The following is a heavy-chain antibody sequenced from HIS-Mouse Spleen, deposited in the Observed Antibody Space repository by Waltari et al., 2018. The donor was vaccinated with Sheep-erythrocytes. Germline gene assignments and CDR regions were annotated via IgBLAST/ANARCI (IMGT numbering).Heavy chain of an antibody. CDR2: ISYDGSNK. V-gene: IGHV3-30*04. CDR3: ARVSAGELKYYFDY. Sequence: ASGFTFSSYPRHWVRQAPGKGLEWVAVISYDGSNKYYADSVKGRFTISRDNSKNTLYLQMNSLRAEDTAVYYCARVSAGELKYYFDYWGQGTLVTVSS. D-gene: IGHD1-26*01. CDR1: GFTFSSYP. J-gene: IGHJ4*02.